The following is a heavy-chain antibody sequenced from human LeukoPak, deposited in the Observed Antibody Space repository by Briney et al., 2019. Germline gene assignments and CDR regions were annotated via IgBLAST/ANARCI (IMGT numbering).Heavy chain of an antibody. V-gene: IGHV3-33*01. CDR2: IWYDGSNK. D-gene: IGHD2/OR15-2a*01. CDR1: GFTFRSHG. J-gene: IGHJ6*02. Sequence: GGSLRLSCAASGFTFRSHGMQWVRQAPGKGLEWVAVIWYDGSNKYYADSVKGRFTISRDNSKNTLDLQMSSLRAEGTAEYYCARSNTVISNYYYGMDVWGQGTTVTVSS. CDR3: ARSNTVISNYYYGMDV.